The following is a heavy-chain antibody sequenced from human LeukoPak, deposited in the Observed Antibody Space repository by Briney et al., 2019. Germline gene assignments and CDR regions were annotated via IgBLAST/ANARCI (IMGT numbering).Heavy chain of an antibody. Sequence: GASVKVSCKAFGYTFTGYYVHWVRQAPGQGLEWMGWINPKSGDTNYAQKFQGRVTMTRDTSISTAYMELSRLRSDDKAVYYCARARFLFLQPEIDYWGQGTLVTVSS. J-gene: IGHJ4*02. CDR1: GYTFTGYY. V-gene: IGHV1-2*02. D-gene: IGHD2-21*01. CDR3: ARARFLFLQPEIDY. CDR2: INPKSGDT.